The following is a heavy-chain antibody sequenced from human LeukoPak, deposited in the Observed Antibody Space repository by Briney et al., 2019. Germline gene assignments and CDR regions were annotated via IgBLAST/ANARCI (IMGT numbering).Heavy chain of an antibody. CDR3: ARGFSAYCGGDCYFDLDY. D-gene: IGHD2-21*02. CDR1: GGTFSSYA. J-gene: IGHJ4*02. V-gene: IGHV1-69*13. Sequence: SVKVSCKASGGTFSSYAISWVRQAPGQGLEWMGGIIPIFGTANYAQKFQGRVTITADESTSTAYMELSSLRSEDTAVYYCARGFSAYCGGDCYFDLDYWGQGTLVTVSS. CDR2: IIPIFGTA.